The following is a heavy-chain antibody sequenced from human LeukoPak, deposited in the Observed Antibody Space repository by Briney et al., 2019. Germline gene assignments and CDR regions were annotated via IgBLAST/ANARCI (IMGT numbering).Heavy chain of an antibody. CDR1: GGTFSSYA. Sequence: ASVKVSCKASGGTFSSYAISWVRQAPGQGLEWMGGIIPILGTANYAQKFQGRVTITADESTSTAYMELSSLRSEDTAVYYCARVEYDSGPWGVGDYWGQGTLVTVSS. D-gene: IGHD3-3*01. CDR2: IIPILGTA. V-gene: IGHV1-69*13. J-gene: IGHJ4*02. CDR3: ARVEYDSGPWGVGDY.